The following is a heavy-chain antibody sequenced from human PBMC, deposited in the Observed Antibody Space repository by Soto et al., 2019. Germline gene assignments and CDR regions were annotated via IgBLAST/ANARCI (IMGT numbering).Heavy chain of an antibody. CDR2: VSASGDHP. J-gene: IGHJ6*03. Sequence: PGGSLRLSCAASGFIFTTYDMTWVRQAPGKGLEWVSAVSASGDHPYYADSVKGRFTIARDNSKYTLYLQMSGLRAEDTAVYYCPKRAGTSTRLSYMDVWGKGATVTVSS. CDR1: GFIFTTYD. CDR3: PKRAGTSTRLSYMDV. V-gene: IGHV3-23*01. D-gene: IGHD1-1*01.